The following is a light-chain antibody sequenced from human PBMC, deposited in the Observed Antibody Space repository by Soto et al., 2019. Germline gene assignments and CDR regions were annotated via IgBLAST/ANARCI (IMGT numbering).Light chain of an antibody. V-gene: IGKV3-20*01. Sequence: EIVLTQSPGTLSLSPGERATLSCRASQSVSSSYLAWYQQKPGQAPRLLIYGASSRATGIPDRFSGSGSGTVFTLTISILEPEDFAVYYCQHYGSLVLTFGGGTKVEIK. CDR3: QHYGSLVLT. CDR2: GAS. J-gene: IGKJ4*01. CDR1: QSVSSSY.